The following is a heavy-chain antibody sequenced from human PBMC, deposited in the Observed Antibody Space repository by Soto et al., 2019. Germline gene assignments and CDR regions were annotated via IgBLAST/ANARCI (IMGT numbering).Heavy chain of an antibody. CDR2: INAGNGNT. Sequence: ASVKVSCKASGYTFTSYAMHWVRQAPGQRLEWMGWINAGNGNTKYSQKFQGRVTITRDTSASTAYMELSSLRSEDTAVYYCARLWSKGSLTTAFDYWGQGTLVTVSS. CDR3: ARLWSKGSLTTAFDY. J-gene: IGHJ4*02. D-gene: IGHD4-17*01. CDR1: GYTFTSYA. V-gene: IGHV1-3*01.